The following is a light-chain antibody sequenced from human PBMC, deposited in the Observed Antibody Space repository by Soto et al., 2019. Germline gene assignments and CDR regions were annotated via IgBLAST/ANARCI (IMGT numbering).Light chain of an antibody. Sequence: DIQMTQSPSSLSASVRDRVTITCQASHDISNYLNWYQHKPGKAPKLLICDASNLEPGVPSRFSGSGSGTDFTFTISSPQPEDIATYYCQQYANLPFTFGPGTKVEIK. CDR1: HDISNY. J-gene: IGKJ3*01. CDR2: DAS. CDR3: QQYANLPFT. V-gene: IGKV1-33*01.